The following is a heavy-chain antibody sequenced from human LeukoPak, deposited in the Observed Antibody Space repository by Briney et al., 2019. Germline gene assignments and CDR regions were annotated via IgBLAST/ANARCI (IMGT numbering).Heavy chain of an antibody. CDR3: ARAWGYDILPGYYGDYYYYGMDV. V-gene: IGHV4-59*08. CDR1: GGSISSYY. CDR2: IYYSGST. D-gene: IGHD3-9*01. J-gene: IGHJ6*02. Sequence: KTSETLSLTCTVSGGSISSYYWSWIRQPAGKGLEWIGYIYYSGSTYYNPSLKSRVTISVDTSKNQFSLKLSSVTAADTAVYYCARAWGYDILPGYYGDYYYYGMDVWGQGTTVTVSS.